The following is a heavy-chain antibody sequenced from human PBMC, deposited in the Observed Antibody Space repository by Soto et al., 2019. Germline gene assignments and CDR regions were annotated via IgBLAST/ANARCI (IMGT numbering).Heavy chain of an antibody. Sequence: SETLSLTCTVSGGSISSGGYYWSSIRQHPGKGLEWIGYIYDSGSTYYNPSLKSRVTISVDTSKNQFSLKLSSVTAADTAVYYCARELRFGEDYYGMDVWGKGNTVTVPS. CDR1: GGSISSGGYY. CDR3: ARELRFGEDYYGMDV. CDR2: IYDSGST. D-gene: IGHD3-10*01. V-gene: IGHV4-31*03. J-gene: IGHJ6*04.